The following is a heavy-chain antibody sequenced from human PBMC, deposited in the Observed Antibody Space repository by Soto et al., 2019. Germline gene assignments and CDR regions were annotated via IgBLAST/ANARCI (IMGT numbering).Heavy chain of an antibody. CDR2: IYYSGST. D-gene: IGHD1-26*01. V-gene: IGHV4-61*01. CDR3: ARASATRSLDY. CDR1: GGSVISGSYY. J-gene: IGHJ4*02. Sequence: PSETLSLTCTVSGGSVISGSYYWSWIRQPPGKGLEWIGYIYYSGSTNYNPSLKSRVTISVDTSKNQFSLKLSSVTAADTAVYYCARASATRSLDYWGQGTLVTVSS.